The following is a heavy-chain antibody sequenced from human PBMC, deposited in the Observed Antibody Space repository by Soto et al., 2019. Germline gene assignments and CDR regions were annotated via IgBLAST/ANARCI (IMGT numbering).Heavy chain of an antibody. V-gene: IGHV3-30*18. J-gene: IGHJ4*02. CDR1: GLTFSAAG. CDR2: IANDGRSE. CDR3: AKDKGRTAIDY. Sequence: QVQLVESGGGAVQPGRSLRLSCAASGLTFSAAGMHWVRQAPGKGLEWVAFIANDGRSESYADSVKGRFTISRDNSQNRLYLQMNGLRAEDTAVYYCAKDKGRTAIDYWGQGTLVSVSS.